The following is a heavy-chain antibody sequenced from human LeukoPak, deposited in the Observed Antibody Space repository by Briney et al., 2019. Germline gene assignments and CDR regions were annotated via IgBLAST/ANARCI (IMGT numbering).Heavy chain of an antibody. D-gene: IGHD6-13*01. CDR3: AKSFGYSRSWFDY. V-gene: IGHV3-23*01. Sequence: SGGSLRLSCAASGFTFSSYAMSWARQAPGKGLEWFSGISGNGGGTYYADSVKGRFTISRDNPKNTLYLQMNSLRAEDTAVYYCAKSFGYSRSWFDYWGQGTPVTVSS. CDR2: ISGNGGGT. J-gene: IGHJ4*02. CDR1: GFTFSSYA.